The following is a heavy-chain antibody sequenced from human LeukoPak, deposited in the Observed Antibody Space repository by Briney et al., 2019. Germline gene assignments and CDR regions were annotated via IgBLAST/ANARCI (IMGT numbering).Heavy chain of an antibody. V-gene: IGHV4-39*01. CDR1: GGSISSSSFY. J-gene: IGHJ4*02. CDR3: ARQVEYSNLDY. CDR2: IYYSGST. Sequence: SETLSLTCTVSGGSISSSSFYWGWIRQPPGKGLEWIGSIYYSGSTYYNPSLKSRVTISVDTSKNQFSLKLSSVTAADTAVYYCARQVEYSNLDYWGQGTLVTVSS. D-gene: IGHD4-11*01.